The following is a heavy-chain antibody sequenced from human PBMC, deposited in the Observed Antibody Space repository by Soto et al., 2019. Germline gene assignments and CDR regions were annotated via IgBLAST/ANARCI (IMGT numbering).Heavy chain of an antibody. CDR2: INSDGSST. Sequence: GGSLRLSCAASGFTFSSYWMHWVRQAPGKGLVWVSRINSDGSSTSYADSVKGRFTISRDNAKNTLYLQMDSLRAEDTAVYYCARDRDYGYFDYWGQGTLVTVSS. D-gene: IGHD4-17*01. J-gene: IGHJ4*02. CDR1: GFTFSSYW. CDR3: ARDRDYGYFDY. V-gene: IGHV3-74*01.